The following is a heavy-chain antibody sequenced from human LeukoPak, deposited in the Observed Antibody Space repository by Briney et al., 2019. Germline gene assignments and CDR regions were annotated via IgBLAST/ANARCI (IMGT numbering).Heavy chain of an antibody. J-gene: IGHJ3*02. Sequence: SETLSLTCTVSGGSISSGGYYWSWIRQPPGKGLEWIGYISHSGSTYYNPSLKSRVTISVDRSKNQFSLKLSSVTAADTAVYYCARENLSGGSGSYDDAFDIWGQGTMVTVSS. D-gene: IGHD3-10*01. V-gene: IGHV4-30-2*01. CDR2: ISHSGST. CDR1: GGSISSGGYY. CDR3: ARENLSGGSGSYDDAFDI.